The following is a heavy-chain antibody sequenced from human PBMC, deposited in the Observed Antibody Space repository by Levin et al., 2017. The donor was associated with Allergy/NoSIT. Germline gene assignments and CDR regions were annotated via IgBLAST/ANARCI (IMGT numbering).Heavy chain of an antibody. J-gene: IGHJ5*02. Sequence: GESLKISCKASGYTFTSYGISWVRQAPGQGLEWMGWISAYNGNTNYAQKLQGRVTMTTDTSTSTAYMELRSLRSDDTAVYYCARASHDYGRWFDPWGQGTLVTVSS. CDR1: GYTFTSYG. CDR2: ISAYNGNT. V-gene: IGHV1-18*01. CDR3: ARASHDYGRWFDP. D-gene: IGHD4-17*01.